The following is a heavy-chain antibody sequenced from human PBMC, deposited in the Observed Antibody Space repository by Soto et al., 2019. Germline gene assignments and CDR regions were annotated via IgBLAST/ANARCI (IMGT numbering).Heavy chain of an antibody. D-gene: IGHD3-10*01. Sequence: GASVKVSCKASGYTFTSYAMHWVRQAPGQRLEWMGWINAGNGNTKYSQKFQGRVTITRDTSASTAYMELSSLRSEDTAVYYCARDPLLLCFGELDRPHNLLAPCGQGTLVPVSS. CDR1: GYTFTSYA. J-gene: IGHJ5*02. V-gene: IGHV1-3*01. CDR3: ARDPLLLCFGELDRPHNLLAP. CDR2: INAGNGNT.